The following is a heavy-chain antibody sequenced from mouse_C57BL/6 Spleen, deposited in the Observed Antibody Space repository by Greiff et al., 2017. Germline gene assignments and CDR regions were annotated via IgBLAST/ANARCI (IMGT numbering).Heavy chain of an antibody. Sequence: EVKLQESGGGLVKPGGSLKLSCAASGFTFSSYAMSWVRQTPEKRLEWVATISDGGSYTYYPDNVKGRFTISRDNAKNNLYLQMSHLKSEDTAMYYCAREEDLDYWGQGTTLTVSS. V-gene: IGHV5-4*01. CDR1: GFTFSSYA. CDR3: AREEDLDY. J-gene: IGHJ2*01. CDR2: ISDGGSYT.